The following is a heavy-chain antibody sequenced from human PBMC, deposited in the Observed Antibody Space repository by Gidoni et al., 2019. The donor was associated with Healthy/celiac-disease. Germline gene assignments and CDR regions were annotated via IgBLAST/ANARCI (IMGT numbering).Heavy chain of an antibody. CDR1: GFTFSSYW. J-gene: IGHJ4*02. D-gene: IGHD5-18*01. CDR2: IKQDGSEK. Sequence: EVQLVESGGGLVQPGGSLRLSCAASGFTFSSYWMSWVRKAPGKGLEWVANIKQDGSEKYYVDSVKGRFTISRDNAKNSLYLQMNSLRAEDTAVYYCARLNVDTAMAVDYWGQGTLVTVSS. CDR3: ARLNVDTAMAVDY. V-gene: IGHV3-7*03.